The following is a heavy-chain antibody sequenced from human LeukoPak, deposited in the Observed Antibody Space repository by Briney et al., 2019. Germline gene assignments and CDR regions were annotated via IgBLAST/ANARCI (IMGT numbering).Heavy chain of an antibody. V-gene: IGHV3-30-3*01. J-gene: IGHJ4*02. CDR3: PKDRVAAAGIGEFDY. D-gene: IGHD6-13*01. Sequence: GGSLRLSCAASGFAFSTYAMHWVRQAPGKGLEWVAVILYDGTNQYYADSVKGQFTISRDNSRNTLYLQMNSLKVEDTAVYYCPKDRVAAAGIGEFDYWGQGTLVTVSS. CDR1: GFAFSTYA. CDR2: ILYDGTNQ.